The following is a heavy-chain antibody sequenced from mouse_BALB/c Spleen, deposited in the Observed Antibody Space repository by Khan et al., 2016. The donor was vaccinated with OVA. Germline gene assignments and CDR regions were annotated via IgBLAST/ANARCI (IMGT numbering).Heavy chain of an antibody. J-gene: IGHJ4*01. D-gene: IGHD2-1*01. CDR3: VKQNYGTLYAMDY. Sequence: QVQLKESGPALVAPSQSLSITCTVSGFSLPSYGVTWVRQPPGKGLGGLGVIWGDGSTTYHSVLISRLSISKDKAKSQVFLKLNSLQTDGTATYYCVKQNYGTLYAMDYWGQGTAVTVSS. CDR2: IWGDGST. CDR1: GFSLPSYG. V-gene: IGHV2-3*01.